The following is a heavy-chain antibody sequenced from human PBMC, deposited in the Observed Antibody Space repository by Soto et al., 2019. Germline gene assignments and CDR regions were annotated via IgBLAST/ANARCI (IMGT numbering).Heavy chain of an antibody. Sequence: QLHLVQSGAVVKKPGASVTVSCSASGYPVTAYYMHWVRQAPGRGLEWMGGINPATGAAKYTQTFQGRVTMPRETSTRTVCMELSGLTSEDTAGFYGARGGGVGVAGSAAFDMWGQGTLVTVSS. CDR3: ARGGGVGVAGSAAFDM. CDR1: GYPVTAYY. J-gene: IGHJ3*02. CDR2: INPATGAA. V-gene: IGHV1-2*02. D-gene: IGHD3-3*01.